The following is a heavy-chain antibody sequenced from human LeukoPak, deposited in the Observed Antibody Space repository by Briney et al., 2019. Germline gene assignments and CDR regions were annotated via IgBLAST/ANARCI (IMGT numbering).Heavy chain of an antibody. Sequence: GGSLRLSCAASRFTFSSYGMAWVRQAPGKGLEWFSSISGGGTNTYYADSVKGRFTISRDNSKNTLYLQMSRLRAEDTAVYYCAKCVVRGVTRHRGSDWGQGTLVTVSS. CDR1: RFTFSSYG. CDR3: AKCVVRGVTRHRGSD. D-gene: IGHD3-10*01. V-gene: IGHV3-23*01. CDR2: ISGGGTNT. J-gene: IGHJ4*02.